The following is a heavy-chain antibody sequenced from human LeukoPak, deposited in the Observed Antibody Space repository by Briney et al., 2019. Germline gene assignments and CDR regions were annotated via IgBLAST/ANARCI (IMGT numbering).Heavy chain of an antibody. Sequence: ASVKVSCKASGYTFTSYYMHWVRQAPGQGLEWMGIINPSGGSTSYAQKFQGRVTMTRDTSISTAYMELSRLRSDDTAVYYCARSYDILTGYSKGAYYFDYWGQGSLVTVSA. V-gene: IGHV1-46*01. D-gene: IGHD3-9*01. J-gene: IGHJ4*02. CDR2: INPSGGST. CDR3: ARSYDILTGYSKGAYYFDY. CDR1: GYTFTSYY.